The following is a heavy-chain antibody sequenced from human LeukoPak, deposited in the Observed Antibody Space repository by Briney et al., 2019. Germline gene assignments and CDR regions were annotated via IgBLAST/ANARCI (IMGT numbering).Heavy chain of an antibody. V-gene: IGHV3-21*01. CDR3: ARDLRSSGYYAFDY. CDR2: ISTSSSYI. J-gene: IGHJ4*02. CDR1: GFTFDDYT. D-gene: IGHD3-22*01. Sequence: GGSLRLSCAASGFTFDDYTMHWVRQAPGKGLEWVSCISTSSSYIYYADSVKGRFTTSRDNAKNSLYLQMNSLRAEDTAVYYCARDLRSSGYYAFDYWGQGTLVTVSS.